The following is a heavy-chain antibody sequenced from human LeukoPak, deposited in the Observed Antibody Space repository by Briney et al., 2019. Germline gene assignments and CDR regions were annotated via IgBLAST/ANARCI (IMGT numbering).Heavy chain of an antibody. CDR2: IIDTGST. D-gene: IGHD3-3*01. J-gene: IGHJ4*02. CDR3: ARGLASGYPPIPFDY. V-gene: IGHV4-34*12. CDR1: GGSFSGYY. Sequence: SETLSLTCAVYGGSFSGYYWTWIRQPPGKGLEWLGEIIDTGSTKYNSSLKSRVTISVDTSKNQFSLSQDSVTAADTAVYYCARGLASGYPPIPFDYWVQRAMVTVSS.